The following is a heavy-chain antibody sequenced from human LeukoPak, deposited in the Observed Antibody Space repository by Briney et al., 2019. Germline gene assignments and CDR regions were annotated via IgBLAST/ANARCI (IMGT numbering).Heavy chain of an antibody. V-gene: IGHV3-23*01. CDR1: GFTFSSYA. J-gene: IGHJ4*02. D-gene: IGHD3-16*02. CDR3: AKSPPMITFGGVLVPFDY. Sequence: PGGSLRLSCAASGFTFSSYAMNWVRQAPGKGLEWGSAISGSGGSTYYADCVKGRFTVSRDNSKNKLYLQMNSLRAEDTAVYYCAKSPPMITFGGVLVPFDYWGQGTLVTVSS. CDR2: ISGSGGST.